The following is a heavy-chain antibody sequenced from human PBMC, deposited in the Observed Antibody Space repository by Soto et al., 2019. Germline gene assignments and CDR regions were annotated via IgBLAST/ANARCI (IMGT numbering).Heavy chain of an antibody. CDR3: ARRSTTVDAFDI. CDR1: GGSISSYY. J-gene: IGHJ3*02. D-gene: IGHD4-17*01. V-gene: IGHV4-59*01. CDR2: IYYSGST. Sequence: SETLSLTCTVSGGSISSYYWSWIRQPPGKGLEWIGYIYYSGSTNYNPSLKSRVTISVDTSKNQFSLKLSSVTAADTAVYYCARRSTTVDAFDIWAQGTMVTVSS.